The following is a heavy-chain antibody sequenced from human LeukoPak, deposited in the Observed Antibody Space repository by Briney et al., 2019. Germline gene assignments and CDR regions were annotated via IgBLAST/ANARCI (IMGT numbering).Heavy chain of an antibody. J-gene: IGHJ4*02. CDR2: INPSDGSR. CDR3: PRGGVAGSRFDY. CDR1: GYTFTSYY. V-gene: IGHV1-46*03. D-gene: IGHD6-19*01. Sequence: ASVKVSCKSSGYTFTSYYMHWVRQAPGQGLEWMGIINPSDGSRSYAQKFQGRVPMTRDTSTSTVYLELRSLRSKDTAVYYCPRGGVAGSRFDYWGQGTLVTVSS.